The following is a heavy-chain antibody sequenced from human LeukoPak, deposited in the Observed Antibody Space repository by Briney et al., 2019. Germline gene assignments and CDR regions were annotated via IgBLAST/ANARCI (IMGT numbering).Heavy chain of an antibody. D-gene: IGHD6-13*01. CDR1: GGTFSSYA. CDR3: ASKTGIAAAGNYYYYYYYMDV. CDR2: IIPIFGTA. V-gene: IGHV1-69*05. J-gene: IGHJ6*03. Sequence: SVTVSCKASGGTFSSYAISWVRQAPGQGLEWMGGIIPIFGTANYAQKFQGRVTITTDESTSTAYMELSSLRSEDTAVYYCASKTGIAAAGNYYYYYYYMDVWGKGTTVTVSS.